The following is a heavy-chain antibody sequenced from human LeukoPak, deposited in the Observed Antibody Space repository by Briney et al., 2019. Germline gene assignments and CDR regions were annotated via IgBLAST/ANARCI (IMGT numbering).Heavy chain of an antibody. V-gene: IGHV3-23*01. D-gene: IGHD3-16*02. CDR1: GFTFSSYA. CDR3: AKYDYVWGSYRRAPAYFDY. J-gene: IGHJ4*02. Sequence: AGSLRLSCAASGFTFSSYAMSWVRQAPGKGLEWVSAISGSGGSTYYADSVKGRFTISRDNSKNTLYLQMNSLRAEDTAVYYCAKYDYVWGSYRRAPAYFDYWGQGTLVTVSS. CDR2: ISGSGGST.